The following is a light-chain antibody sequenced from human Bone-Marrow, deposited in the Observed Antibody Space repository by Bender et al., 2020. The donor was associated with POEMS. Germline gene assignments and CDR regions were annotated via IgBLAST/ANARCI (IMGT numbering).Light chain of an antibody. Sequence: SYELTQPPSVSVSPGQTASISCSGDKLVDRYTSWYQHRPGQSPVLVIYQNDKRPSGIPARFSGTNSGNTATLTISGTQAMDDADYYCQAWDTKNWVFGGGTKLSVL. CDR2: QND. CDR1: KLVDRY. CDR3: QAWDTKNWV. J-gene: IGLJ3*02. V-gene: IGLV3-1*01.